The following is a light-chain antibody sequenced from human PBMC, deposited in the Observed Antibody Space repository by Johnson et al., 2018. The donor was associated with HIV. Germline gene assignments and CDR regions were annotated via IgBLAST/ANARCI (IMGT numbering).Light chain of an antibody. J-gene: IGLJ1*01. CDR2: DNN. V-gene: IGLV1-51*01. CDR3: GTWDTSLSAGGV. CDR1: TSNFENYY. Sequence: QSVLTQPPSVSAAPGQKVTISCSGSTSNFENYYVSWYQHLPGTAPKLLIYDNNKRPSGIPDRFSGSKSGPSATLGITGLQTGDEADYYCGTWDTSLSAGGVFGTGTKVTVL.